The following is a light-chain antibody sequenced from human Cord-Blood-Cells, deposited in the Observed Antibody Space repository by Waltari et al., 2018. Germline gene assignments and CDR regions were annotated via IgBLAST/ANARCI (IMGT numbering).Light chain of an antibody. V-gene: IGLV2-14*01. CDR2: DVS. CDR1: SSDVGGYNY. J-gene: IGLJ2*01. Sequence: QSALTQPASVSGSPGQSITISCTGTSSDVGGYNYVSWYQQHPGKAPKLMIYDVSIRPSGVSNRFSGSKSGNTAALTISGLQAEDEAVYYCSSYTSSSTVVFGGGTKLTVL. CDR3: SSYTSSSTVV.